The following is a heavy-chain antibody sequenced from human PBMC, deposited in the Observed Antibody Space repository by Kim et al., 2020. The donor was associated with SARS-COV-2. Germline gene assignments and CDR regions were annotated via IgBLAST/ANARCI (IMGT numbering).Heavy chain of an antibody. CDR2: INPSGGST. Sequence: ASVKVSCKASGYTFTSYYMHWVRQAPGQGLEWMGIINPSGGSTSYAQKFQGRVTMTRDTSTSTVYMELSSLRSEDTAVYYCARDLLRSGSIPYYYYYGMDVWGQGTTVTVSS. CDR3: ARDLLRSGSIPYYYYYGMDV. J-gene: IGHJ6*02. V-gene: IGHV1-46*01. CDR1: GYTFTSYY. D-gene: IGHD3-10*01.